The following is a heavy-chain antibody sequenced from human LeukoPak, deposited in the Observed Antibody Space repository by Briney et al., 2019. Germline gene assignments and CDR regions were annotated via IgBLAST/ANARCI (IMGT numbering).Heavy chain of an antibody. D-gene: IGHD2-2*03. Sequence: QPGGSLRLSCAASGFTFTSYEMNGVRQAPAKGLEWISYIDNDGWPTYYADSVKGRFTITRDNAKSSLYLQMDSLTVEDTAVYYCARDLIGWSLDPWGQGTLVTVSS. CDR2: IDNDGWPT. CDR1: GFTFTSYE. CDR3: ARDLIGWSLDP. J-gene: IGHJ5*02. V-gene: IGHV3-48*03.